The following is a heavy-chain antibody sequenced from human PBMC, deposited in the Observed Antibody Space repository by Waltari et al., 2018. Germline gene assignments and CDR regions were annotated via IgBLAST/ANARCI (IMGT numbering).Heavy chain of an antibody. D-gene: IGHD5-12*01. CDR3: ANGYSGFDYDY. V-gene: IGHV3-23*01. CDR1: GVTFSSCA. J-gene: IGHJ4*02. CDR2: ISATGYET. Sequence: EVQLLETGGGLVQPGGSLSLSCAASGVTFSSCAMSGVRQAPGKGLEWVSAISATGYETYYTDSVKGRFTISRDNSKNTVSLQMNSLRAEDTAVYYCANGYSGFDYDYWGQGTLVTVSS.